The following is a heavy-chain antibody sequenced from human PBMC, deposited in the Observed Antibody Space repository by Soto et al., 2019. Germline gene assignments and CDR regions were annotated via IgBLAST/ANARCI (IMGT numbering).Heavy chain of an antibody. J-gene: IGHJ3*02. D-gene: IGHD3-3*01. CDR1: GGSISSGGYY. Sequence: PSETLSLTCTVSGGSISSGGYYWSWFRQHPGKGLEWIGYIYYSGSTYYNPSLKSRVTISVDTSKNQFSLKLSSVTAADTAVYYCARVPYYDFWSGPTRRNDDAFDIWGQGTMVTLSS. V-gene: IGHV4-31*03. CDR3: ARVPYYDFWSGPTRRNDDAFDI. CDR2: IYYSGST.